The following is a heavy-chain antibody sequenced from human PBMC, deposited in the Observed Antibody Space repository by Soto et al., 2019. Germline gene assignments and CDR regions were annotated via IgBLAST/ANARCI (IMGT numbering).Heavy chain of an antibody. CDR3: ARGDPAAAGTAMGDY. Sequence: EVQLVESGGGLVKPGGSLRLSCAASGFTFSSYSMNWVRQAPGKGLEWVSSISSRSSYIYYADSVKGRFTISRDNAKNSLYLQMNSLRAEDTAVYYCARGDPAAAGTAMGDYWGQGTLVTVSS. D-gene: IGHD6-13*01. J-gene: IGHJ4*02. V-gene: IGHV3-21*01. CDR1: GFTFSSYS. CDR2: ISSRSSYI.